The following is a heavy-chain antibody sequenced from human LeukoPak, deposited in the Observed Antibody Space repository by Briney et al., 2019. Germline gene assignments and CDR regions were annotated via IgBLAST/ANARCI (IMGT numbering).Heavy chain of an antibody. CDR1: GFTFSRYN. D-gene: IGHD2-15*01. CDR2: ISSGSSYI. Sequence: PGGSLRLSCAASGFTFSRYNMNWVRQAPGKGLEWVSSISSGSSYIYYADSVKGRFTISRDNAKNSLYLQMNSLRAEDTAVYYCASYSRPSPSDYYYYYMDVWGKGTTVTVSS. CDR3: ASYSRPSPSDYYYYYMDV. J-gene: IGHJ6*03. V-gene: IGHV3-21*04.